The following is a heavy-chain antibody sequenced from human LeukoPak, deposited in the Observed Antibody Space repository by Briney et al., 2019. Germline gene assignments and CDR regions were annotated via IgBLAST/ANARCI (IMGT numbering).Heavy chain of an antibody. V-gene: IGHV3-48*01. D-gene: IGHD3-10*01. CDR1: GFTFSSYS. CDR2: ISSSSSTI. CDR3: ARVSLWFGEYYMDV. J-gene: IGHJ6*03. Sequence: VGSLRLSCAASGFTFSSYSMNWVRQAPGKGLEWVSYISSSSSTIYYADSVKGRFTISRDNAKNSLYLQMNSLRAEDTAVYYCARVSLWFGEYYMDVWGKGTTVTVSS.